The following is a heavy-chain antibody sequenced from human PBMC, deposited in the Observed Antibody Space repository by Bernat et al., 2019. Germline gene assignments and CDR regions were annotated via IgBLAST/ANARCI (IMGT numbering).Heavy chain of an antibody. Sequence: QLQLQESGPGLVKPSETLSLTCTDSGGSISSSSCYWGWIRQPPGKGLEWIGSIYYSGSTYYNPSLKSRVTISVDTSKNQFSLKLSSVTAADTAVYYCARRGSSGYYLYYFDYWGQGTLVTVSS. CDR1: GGSISSSSCY. J-gene: IGHJ4*02. V-gene: IGHV4-39*01. CDR3: ARRGSSGYYLYYFDY. CDR2: IYYSGST. D-gene: IGHD3-22*01.